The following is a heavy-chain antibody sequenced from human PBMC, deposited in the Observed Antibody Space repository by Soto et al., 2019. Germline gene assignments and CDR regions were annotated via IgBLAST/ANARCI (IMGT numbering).Heavy chain of an antibody. D-gene: IGHD3-22*01. CDR3: ARDLYYYDSSGYSFDY. CDR1: GFTFSSHG. CDR2: IWYDGSNK. J-gene: IGHJ4*02. Sequence: VQLVESGGGVVQPGRSLRLSCAASGFTFSSHGMYWVRQAPGKGLEWVALIWYDGSNKYYADSVKGRFTISRDNSKNTLYLQMNSLRAEDTAVYYCARDLYYYDSSGYSFDYWGQGILVTVSS. V-gene: IGHV3-33*01.